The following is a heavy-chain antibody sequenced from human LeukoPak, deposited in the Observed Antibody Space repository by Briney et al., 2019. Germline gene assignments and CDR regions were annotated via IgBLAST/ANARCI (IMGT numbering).Heavy chain of an antibody. V-gene: IGHV2-5*02. CDR2: IYWDDDK. CDR1: GFSLSTSAVG. J-gene: IGHJ4*02. D-gene: IGHD3-10*01. Sequence: SGPTLVNPTQTLTLTCTFSGFSLSTSAVGVGWIRQPPGKALEWLALIYWDDDKRYSPSLKSRLTITKDTSKNQVVLTMTNMDPVDTATYYCAHSGGDYYGSGRSRRYFDYRGQGTLVTVSS. CDR3: AHSGGDYYGSGRSRRYFDY.